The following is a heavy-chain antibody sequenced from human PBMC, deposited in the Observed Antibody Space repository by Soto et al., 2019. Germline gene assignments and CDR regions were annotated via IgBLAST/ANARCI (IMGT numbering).Heavy chain of an antibody. V-gene: IGHV4-4*02. CDR2: IYHSGST. Sequence: QVQLQESGPGLVKPSGTLSLTCAVSSGSISSSNWWSWVRQPPGKGLEWIGEIYHSGSTNYNPSLKSRITISVDKSKNQFSLKLGSVTAADTAVYYCARQRVVRGVIRRFDYWGHGTLVTVSS. CDR1: SGSISSSNW. D-gene: IGHD3-10*01. CDR3: ARQRVVRGVIRRFDY. J-gene: IGHJ4*01.